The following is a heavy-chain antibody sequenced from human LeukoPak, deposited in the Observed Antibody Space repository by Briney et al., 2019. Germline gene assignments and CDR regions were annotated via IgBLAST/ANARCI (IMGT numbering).Heavy chain of an antibody. CDR3: ARGLKWASGYDWGLEH. D-gene: IGHD5-12*01. CDR2: MFTSGDT. CDR1: GDSMNSYY. V-gene: IGHV4-4*07. Sequence: SETLSLTCTVSGDSMNSYYSIWVRKPAGKGLDWIGRMFTSGDTDCNPSLKSRVTMSVKTSKNQFSLKMTSVTAADTAVYYCARGLKWASGYDWGLEHWGQGALVTVSS. J-gene: IGHJ4*02.